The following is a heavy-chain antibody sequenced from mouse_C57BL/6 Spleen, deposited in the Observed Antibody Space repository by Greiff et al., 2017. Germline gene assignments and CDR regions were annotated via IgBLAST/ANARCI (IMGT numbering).Heavy chain of an antibody. V-gene: IGHV1-78*01. D-gene: IGHD1-1*01. J-gene: IGHJ2*01. CDR2: IYPRDGST. Sequence: FQLQQSDAELVKPGASVKISCKVSGYTFTDHTIHWMKQRPEQGLEWIGYIYPRDGSTKYNEKFKGKATLTADKSSSTAYMQLNSLTSEDSAVYFCARRYYYGSSYFDYWGQGTTLTVSS. CDR3: ARRYYYGSSYFDY. CDR1: GYTFTDHT.